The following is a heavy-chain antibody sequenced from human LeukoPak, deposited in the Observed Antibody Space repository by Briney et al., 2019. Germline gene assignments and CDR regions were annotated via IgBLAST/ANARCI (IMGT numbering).Heavy chain of an antibody. CDR2: IYSGGST. J-gene: IGHJ2*01. D-gene: IGHD3-10*01. CDR1: GFTVSSNH. V-gene: IGHV3-53*01. Sequence: PGGSLRLSCAASGFTVSSNHMSWVRQAPGKGLEWVSVIYSGGSTYYADSVKGRFTISRDNSKNTLYLQMNSLRAEDTAVYYCARALNYYGSGSYYKSWYFDLWGRGTLVTVSS. CDR3: ARALNYYGSGSYYKSWYFDL.